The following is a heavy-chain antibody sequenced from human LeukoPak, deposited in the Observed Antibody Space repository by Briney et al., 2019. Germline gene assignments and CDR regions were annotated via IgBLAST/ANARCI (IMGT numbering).Heavy chain of an antibody. CDR3: AAGRDGYNIPIDY. Sequence: PGGSLRLSCAASGFTFSSYGMHWVRQAPGKGLEWVAVIWYDGSNKYYADSVKGRFTISRDNSKNTLYLQMNSLRAEDTAVYYCAAGRDGYNIPIDYWGQGTLVTVSS. J-gene: IGHJ4*02. CDR1: GFTFSSYG. CDR2: IWYDGSNK. D-gene: IGHD5-12*01. V-gene: IGHV3-33*01.